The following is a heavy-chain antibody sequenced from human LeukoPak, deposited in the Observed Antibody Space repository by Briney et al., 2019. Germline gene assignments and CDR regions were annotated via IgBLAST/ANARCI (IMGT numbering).Heavy chain of an antibody. CDR3: ARGAAAGILYYYYGMDV. V-gene: IGHV4-34*01. Sequence: PETLSLTCAVYGGSFSGYYWSWIRQPPGKGLEWIGEINHSGSTNYNPSLKSRVTISVDTPKNQFSLKLSSVTAADTAVYYCARGAAAGILYYYYGMDVWGQGTTVTVSS. J-gene: IGHJ6*02. CDR1: GGSFSGYY. D-gene: IGHD6-13*01. CDR2: INHSGST.